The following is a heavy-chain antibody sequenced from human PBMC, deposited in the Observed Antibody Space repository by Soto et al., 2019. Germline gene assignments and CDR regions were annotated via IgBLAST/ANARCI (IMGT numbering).Heavy chain of an antibody. CDR2: ISGYNGNT. J-gene: IGHJ5*02. Sequence: QVQLVQSGAEVKKPGASVKVSCKASGYTFTNYGISWVRQAPGQGLEWMGWISGYNGNTKYAQKLQGRVTMTTDTATSTAYMELRSLRSDDTGVYYCARGVGSGSYYNQYNWFDPWGQGTLVTVSS. V-gene: IGHV1-18*01. CDR1: GYTFTNYG. D-gene: IGHD3-10*01. CDR3: ARGVGSGSYYNQYNWFDP.